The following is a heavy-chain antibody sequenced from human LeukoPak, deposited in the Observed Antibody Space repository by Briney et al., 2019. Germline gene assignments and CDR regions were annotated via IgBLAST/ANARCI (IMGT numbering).Heavy chain of an antibody. J-gene: IGHJ3*02. V-gene: IGHV3-48*03. CDR1: GFILSTSE. CDR2: IASDSTI. Sequence: GGSLRLSCVASGFILSTSEMNWVRQAPGKGLEWVSFIASDSTIYYADSVRGRFTLSRDNAKNTLYLQMNSLRAEDTAVYYCAKVNYYCSGGSCYGMDDAFDIWGQGTMVTVSS. CDR3: AKVNYYCSGGSCYGMDDAFDI. D-gene: IGHD2-15*01.